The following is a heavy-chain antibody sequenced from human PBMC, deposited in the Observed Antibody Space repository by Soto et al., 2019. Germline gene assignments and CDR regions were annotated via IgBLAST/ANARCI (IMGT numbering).Heavy chain of an antibody. Sequence: GASVKVSCKASGGTFSSYAISWVRQAPGQGLEWMGGIIPIFGTANYAQKFQGRVTITADESTSTAYMELSSLRSEDTAVYYCARGEGSIVVVVAFYGMDVWGQGTTVTVSS. J-gene: IGHJ6*02. V-gene: IGHV1-69*13. D-gene: IGHD2-15*01. CDR3: ARGEGSIVVVVAFYGMDV. CDR2: IIPIFGTA. CDR1: GGTFSSYA.